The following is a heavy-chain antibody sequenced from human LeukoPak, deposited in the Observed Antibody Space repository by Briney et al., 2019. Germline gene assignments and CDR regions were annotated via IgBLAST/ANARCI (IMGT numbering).Heavy chain of an antibody. J-gene: IGHJ3*02. CDR3: ARVWWGGSYSSNDDLFSHAFDI. V-gene: IGHV4-59*01. CDR2: IYYSGST. Sequence: SETLSLTCTVSGGSISSYYWSWIRQPPGKGLGWIGYIYYSGSTNYNPSLKSRVTISVDTSKNQFSLKLSSVTAADTAVYYCARVWWGGSYSSNDDLFSHAFDIWGQGTMVTVSS. D-gene: IGHD1-26*01. CDR1: GGSISSYY.